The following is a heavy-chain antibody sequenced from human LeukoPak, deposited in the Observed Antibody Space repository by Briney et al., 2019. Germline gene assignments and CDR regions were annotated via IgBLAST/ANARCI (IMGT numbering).Heavy chain of an antibody. Sequence: GGSLRLSCAASGFTFSSYGMHWVRQAPGKGLEWVAVISYDGSNKYYADSVKGQFTISRDNSKNTLYLQMNSLRAEDTAVYYCAKDSGSYYNRYYFDYWGQGTLVTVSS. CDR2: ISYDGSNK. CDR1: GFTFSSYG. V-gene: IGHV3-30*18. D-gene: IGHD3-10*01. J-gene: IGHJ4*02. CDR3: AKDSGSYYNRYYFDY.